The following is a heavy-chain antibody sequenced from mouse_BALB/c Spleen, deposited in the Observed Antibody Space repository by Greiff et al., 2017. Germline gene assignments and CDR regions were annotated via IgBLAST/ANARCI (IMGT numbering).Heavy chain of an antibody. CDR2: INSNGGST. Sequence: EVMLVESGGGLVQPGGSLKLSCAASGFTFSSYGMSWVRQTPDKRLELVATINSNGGSTYYPDSVKGRFTISRDNAKNTLYLQMSSLKSEDTAMYYCARAWITTEGHYFDYWGQGTTLTVSS. V-gene: IGHV5-6-3*01. J-gene: IGHJ2*01. CDR3: ARAWITTEGHYFDY. CDR1: GFTFSSYG. D-gene: IGHD2-4*01.